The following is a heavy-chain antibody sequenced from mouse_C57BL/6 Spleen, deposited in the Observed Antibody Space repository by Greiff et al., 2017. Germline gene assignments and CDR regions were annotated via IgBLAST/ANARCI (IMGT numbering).Heavy chain of an antibody. CDR2: IDPEDGDT. Sequence: EVQLQQSGAELVKPGASVKLSCTASGFNINDYYMHWVKQRPEQGLEWIGRIDPEDGDTKYTPKFPGKATITADTSSNTAYLQLSSLTSEDTAVNYWARAGRWDDYDEPYAVDYWGQGTTVTVSS. CDR1: GFNINDYY. J-gene: IGHJ4*01. D-gene: IGHD2-4*01. V-gene: IGHV14-2*01. CDR3: ARAGRWDDYDEPYAVDY.